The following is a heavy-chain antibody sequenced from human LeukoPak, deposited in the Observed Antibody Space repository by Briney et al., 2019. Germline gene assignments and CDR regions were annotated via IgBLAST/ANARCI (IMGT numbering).Heavy chain of an antibody. V-gene: IGHV4-4*07. CDR1: GGSISSYY. D-gene: IGHD3-10*01. J-gene: IGHJ5*02. Sequence: PSETLSLTCTVSGGSISSYYWSWIRQPAGKGLEWIGRIYTSGSTNYNPSLKSRVTMSVDTSKNQFFLKVNSVTAADTAVYYCARAVLDNENYYAWFDPWGQGTLVTVSS. CDR2: IYTSGST. CDR3: ARAVLDNENYYAWFDP.